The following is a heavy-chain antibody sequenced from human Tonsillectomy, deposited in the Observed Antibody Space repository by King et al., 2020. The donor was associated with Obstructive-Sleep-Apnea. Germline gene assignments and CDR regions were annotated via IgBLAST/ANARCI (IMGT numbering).Heavy chain of an antibody. V-gene: IGHV3-21*06. J-gene: IGHJ4*02. CDR1: VFTFSSYN. D-gene: IGHD6-13*01. Sequence: VQLVESGGGLVKPGGSLRLSCAASVFTFSSYNMNWVRQAPGKGLEWVSSISSMSGYIYYTDSVNGRFSISRDNAKNSLYLQMNSLRVEDSAVYYCATALAAAAPFDSWGQGTLVTVSS. CDR3: ATALAAAAPFDS. CDR2: ISSMSGYI.